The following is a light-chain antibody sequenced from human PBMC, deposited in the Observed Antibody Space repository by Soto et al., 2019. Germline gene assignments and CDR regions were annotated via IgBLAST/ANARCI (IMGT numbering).Light chain of an antibody. Sequence: QSALTQPRSVSGSPGQSVTISCTGTSSDVGGYNYVSWYQQHPGKAPKLMIYDVSKRPSGVPDRFSGSKSGNTASLTISGLHAEDEADYYCCSYAASYPRVFGTGTKVTVL. J-gene: IGLJ1*01. CDR3: CSYAASYPRV. CDR2: DVS. V-gene: IGLV2-11*01. CDR1: SSDVGGYNY.